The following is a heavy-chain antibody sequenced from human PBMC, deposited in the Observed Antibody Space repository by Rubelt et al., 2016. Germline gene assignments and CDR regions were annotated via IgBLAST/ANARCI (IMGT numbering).Heavy chain of an antibody. CDR2: NNPDGGST. Sequence: VKKPGASVKLSCKASGYRFTRYYIHWVRQAPGQGLEWMGINNPDGGSTTYAQRFEGRVTVTRDMSTTTVYMELTSLRYEDTAMYYCATADSTLDVWGQGTTVTVSS. CDR1: GYRFTRYY. V-gene: IGHV1-46*01. J-gene: IGHJ6*02. CDR3: ATADSTLDV.